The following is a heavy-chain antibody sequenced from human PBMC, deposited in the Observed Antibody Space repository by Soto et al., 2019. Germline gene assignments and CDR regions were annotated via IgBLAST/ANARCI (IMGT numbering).Heavy chain of an antibody. J-gene: IGHJ5*02. CDR3: AREEAVGEVSWFDP. Sequence: QVQLQESGPGLVKPSATLSLTCTVSGGSVSSGSYYWSWIRPPSGKGLEWIGYIYYRGSTYYNPFLKSRVTESVDTSKNQFYLKLSSVTAADTAVYYCAREEAVGEVSWFDPRGQGTLVTVSS. CDR1: GGSVSSGSYY. D-gene: IGHD1-26*01. V-gene: IGHV4-61*01. CDR2: IYYRGST.